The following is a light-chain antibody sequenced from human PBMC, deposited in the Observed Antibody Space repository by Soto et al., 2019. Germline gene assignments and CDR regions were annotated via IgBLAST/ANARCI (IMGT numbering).Light chain of an antibody. J-gene: IGLJ2*01. CDR2: DVS. V-gene: IGLV2-14*01. CDR1: SSDVGGYNY. CDR3: RSYSSSTLVE. Sequence: QSALTQPASVSGSPGQSITISCTGTSSDVGGYNYVSWYQQHPGKAPKLMIYDVSNRPSGVSNRFSGSKSGNTASLTISGLRAEDEADYYCRSYSSSTLVEFGGGTKLTVL.